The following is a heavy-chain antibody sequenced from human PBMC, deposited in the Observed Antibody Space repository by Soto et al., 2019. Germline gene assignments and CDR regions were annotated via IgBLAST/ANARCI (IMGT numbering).Heavy chain of an antibody. CDR1: GYTFTGYY. Sequence: VKVSCKASGYTFTGYYMHWVRQAPGQGLEWMGWINPNSGGTNYAQKFQGWVTMTRDTSISTAYMELSRLRSDDTAVYYCARTTICSSTSCYYDAFDIWGQGTMVTVSS. CDR3: ARTTICSSTSCYYDAFDI. V-gene: IGHV1-2*04. CDR2: INPNSGGT. D-gene: IGHD2-2*01. J-gene: IGHJ3*02.